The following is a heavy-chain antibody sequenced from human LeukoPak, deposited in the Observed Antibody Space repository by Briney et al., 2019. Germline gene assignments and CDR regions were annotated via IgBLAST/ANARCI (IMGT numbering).Heavy chain of an antibody. Sequence: GRSLRLSCAASGFTFDDYAMHWVRQAPGKGLEWVSGISWNSGSIGYADSVKGRFTISRDNAKNSLYLQMNSLRAEDTALYYCAKDNHYYGSGSYLDYWGQGTLVTVSS. CDR1: GFTFDDYA. V-gene: IGHV3-9*01. CDR2: ISWNSGSI. D-gene: IGHD3-10*01. J-gene: IGHJ4*02. CDR3: AKDNHYYGSGSYLDY.